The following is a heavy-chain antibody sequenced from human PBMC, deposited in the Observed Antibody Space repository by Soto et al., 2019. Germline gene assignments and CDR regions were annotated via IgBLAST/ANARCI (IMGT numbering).Heavy chain of an antibody. V-gene: IGHV3-30*04. Sequence: QVQLVESGGGVVQPGRSLRLSCAASGFTFSNYAMHWVRQAPGKGLEWVAVLSFDGRSKSYADSVNGRITLSRDNSKNTLFLQMNSLRPEDTGVYYCTRGEAASGTSPIYFDYWGQGALVTVSS. D-gene: IGHD6-13*01. CDR2: LSFDGRSK. CDR3: TRGEAASGTSPIYFDY. CDR1: GFTFSNYA. J-gene: IGHJ4*02.